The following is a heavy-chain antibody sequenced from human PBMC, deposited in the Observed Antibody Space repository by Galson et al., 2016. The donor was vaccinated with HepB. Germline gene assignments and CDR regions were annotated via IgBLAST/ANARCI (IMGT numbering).Heavy chain of an antibody. CDR3: ARSRSIAAIAELSYYFDY. D-gene: IGHD6-13*01. J-gene: IGHJ4*02. Sequence: TLSLTCVVSGGSISSGGYYWSWIRQPPGKGLEWIGDIYHSGRTNYNPSPKSRVTISVDRSKNQFSLNLSSVTAADTAVYYCARSRSIAAIAELSYYFDYWGQGTLVTVSS. V-gene: IGHV4-30-2*01. CDR1: GGSISSGGYY. CDR2: IYHSGRT.